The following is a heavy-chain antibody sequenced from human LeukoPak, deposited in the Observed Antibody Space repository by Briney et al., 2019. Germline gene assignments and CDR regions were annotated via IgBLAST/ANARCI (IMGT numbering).Heavy chain of an antibody. J-gene: IGHJ4*02. Sequence: SETLSLTCTVSGGSISSSSYYWGWIRQPPGKGLEWIGSIYYSGSTYYNPSLKSRVTISVDTSKNQFSLKLSSVTAADTAVYYCARHRKGTTVHDYWGQGTLVTVSS. CDR3: ARHRKGTTVHDY. V-gene: IGHV4-39*01. CDR2: IYYSGST. CDR1: GGSISSSSYY. D-gene: IGHD4-17*01.